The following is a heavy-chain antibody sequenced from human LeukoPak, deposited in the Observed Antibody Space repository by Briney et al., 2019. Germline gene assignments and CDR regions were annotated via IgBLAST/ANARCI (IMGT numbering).Heavy chain of an antibody. Sequence: SVKVSCKASGGTFSSYTISWVRQAPGQGLEWMGRIIPILGIANYAQKFQGRVTITADKSTSTDYMELSSLRSEDTAVYYCASQDPGYCSSTSCYDAFDIWGQGTMVTVSS. D-gene: IGHD2-2*01. V-gene: IGHV1-69*02. CDR2: IIPILGIA. J-gene: IGHJ3*02. CDR1: GGTFSSYT. CDR3: ASQDPGYCSSTSCYDAFDI.